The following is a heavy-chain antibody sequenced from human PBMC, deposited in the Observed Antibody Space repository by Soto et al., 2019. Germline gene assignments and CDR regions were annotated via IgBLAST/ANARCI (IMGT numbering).Heavy chain of an antibody. CDR1: GGTFSSYT. V-gene: IGHV1-69*02. CDR2: IIPILGIA. CDR3: DCLHLERNGAFDI. Sequence: QVQLVHSGAEVKKPGSSVKVSCKASGGTFSSYTISWVRQAPGQGLEWMGRIIPILGIANYAQKFQGRVTITADKSTSTAYMELSSLRSEDTAVYYCDCLHLERNGAFDIWGQGTMVTVSS. J-gene: IGHJ3*02. D-gene: IGHD1-1*01.